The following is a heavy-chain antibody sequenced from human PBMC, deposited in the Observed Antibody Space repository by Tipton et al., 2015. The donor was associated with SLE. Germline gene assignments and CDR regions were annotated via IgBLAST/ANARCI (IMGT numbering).Heavy chain of an antibody. CDR2: INHSGST. CDR1: GGSFSGYY. Sequence: TLSLTCAVYGGSFSGYYWSWIRQPSGKGLEWIGEINHSGSTNYNPSLKSRVTISVDTSKNQFSLKLSSVTAADTAVYYCARDRWDYDILTGYSYWGQGTLVTVSS. J-gene: IGHJ4*02. V-gene: IGHV4-34*01. CDR3: ARDRWDYDILTGYSY. D-gene: IGHD3-9*01.